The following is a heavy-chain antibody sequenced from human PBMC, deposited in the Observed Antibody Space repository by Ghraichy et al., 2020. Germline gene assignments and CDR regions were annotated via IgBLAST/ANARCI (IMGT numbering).Heavy chain of an antibody. J-gene: IGHJ6*02. CDR2: IYHSGST. CDR1: GGSISSGGYS. V-gene: IGHV4-30-2*01. D-gene: IGHD3-3*01. Sequence: SETLSLTCAVSGGSISSGGYSWSWIRQPPGKGLEWIGYIYHSGSTYYNPSLKSRVTISVDRSKNQFSLKLSSVTAADTAVYYCARDGRYDFWSSGMDVWGQGTTVTVSS. CDR3: ARDGRYDFWSSGMDV.